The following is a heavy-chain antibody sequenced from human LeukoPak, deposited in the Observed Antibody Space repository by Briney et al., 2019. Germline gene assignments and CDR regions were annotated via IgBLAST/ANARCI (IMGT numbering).Heavy chain of an antibody. Sequence: ASVKVSCKASGYTFTSYDINWVRQATGQGLEWMGWMNPNSGNTGYAQKFQGRVTITRNTSISTAYLQWSSLKASDTAMYYCARYSIAAAADSLDYWGQGTLVTVSS. CDR2: MNPNSGNT. V-gene: IGHV1-8*03. D-gene: IGHD6-13*01. CDR1: GYTFTSYD. J-gene: IGHJ4*02. CDR3: ARYSIAAAADSLDY.